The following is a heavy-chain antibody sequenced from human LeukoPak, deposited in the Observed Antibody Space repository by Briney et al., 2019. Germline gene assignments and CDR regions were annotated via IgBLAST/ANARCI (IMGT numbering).Heavy chain of an antibody. Sequence: GGSLRLSCAASGFTFSSYEMNWVRQAPGKGLEWVANIKQDGSEKYYVDSVKGRFTISRDNFKIKLNLQMNSLRPEDTGVYYCARDGILPRFDYWGQGTLLTVSS. CDR2: IKQDGSEK. CDR3: ARDGILPRFDY. V-gene: IGHV3-7*01. J-gene: IGHJ4*02. D-gene: IGHD2-15*01. CDR1: GFTFSSYE.